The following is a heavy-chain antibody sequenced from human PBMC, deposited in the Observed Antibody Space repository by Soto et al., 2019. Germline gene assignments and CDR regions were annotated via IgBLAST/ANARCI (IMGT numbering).Heavy chain of an antibody. J-gene: IGHJ4*02. Sequence: QLQLQESGPGLVKPSETLSLTCTVSGGSISSSSYYWGWIRQPPGKGLEWIGSIYYSGSTYYNPSLKSRVTVSVDTSKNQFSLKLSSVTAADTVVYYCARHISLAFGDVPFDYWGQGTLVTVSS. CDR2: IYYSGST. CDR1: GGSISSSSYY. CDR3: ARHISLAFGDVPFDY. D-gene: IGHD4-17*01. V-gene: IGHV4-39*01.